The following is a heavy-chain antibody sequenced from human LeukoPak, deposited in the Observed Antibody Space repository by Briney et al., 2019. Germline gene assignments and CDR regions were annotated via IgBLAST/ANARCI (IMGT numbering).Heavy chain of an antibody. J-gene: IGHJ4*02. CDR1: GGSISSYY. D-gene: IGHD2-2*01. CDR3: ARATDVVVPAAMPHYYFDY. V-gene: IGHV4-59*01. CDR2: IYYSGST. Sequence: SETLSLTCTVSGGSISSYYWSWIRQPPGKGLEGIGYIYYSGSTNYNPALKSRVTISVDTSKNHFSLKLSSVTAADTAVYYCARATDVVVPAAMPHYYFDYWGQGTLVTVSS.